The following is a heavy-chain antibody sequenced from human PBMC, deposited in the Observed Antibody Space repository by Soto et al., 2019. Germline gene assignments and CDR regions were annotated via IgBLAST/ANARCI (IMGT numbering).Heavy chain of an antibody. CDR2: IYYSGST. CDR1: GRSISSYY. Sequence: SETLSLTCTVSGRSISSYYWGWIRQPPGKGLEWIGYIYYSGSTNYNPSLKSRVTISVDTSKNQFSLKLSSVTAADTAVYYCARDRVYSNYFRGLDYYYYYMDVWGKGTTVTVSS. CDR3: ARDRVYSNYFRGLDYYYYYMDV. J-gene: IGHJ6*03. V-gene: IGHV4-59*01. D-gene: IGHD4-4*01.